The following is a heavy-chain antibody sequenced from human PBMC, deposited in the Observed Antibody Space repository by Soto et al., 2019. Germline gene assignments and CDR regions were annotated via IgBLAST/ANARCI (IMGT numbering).Heavy chain of an antibody. Sequence: ASVKVACKASGYTFTSYYMHWVRQAPGQGLEWMGIINPSGGSTSYAQKFQGRVTMTRDTFTSTAYMELRSLRSDDTAVYYCARDDVLMAYYFDYWGQGTLVTVSS. CDR2: INPSGGST. D-gene: IGHD2-8*01. V-gene: IGHV1-46*01. J-gene: IGHJ4*02. CDR3: ARDDVLMAYYFDY. CDR1: GYTFTSYY.